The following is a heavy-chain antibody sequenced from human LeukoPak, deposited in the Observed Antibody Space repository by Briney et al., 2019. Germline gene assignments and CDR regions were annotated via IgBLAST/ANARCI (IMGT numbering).Heavy chain of an antibody. CDR3: ARGASARYFGAFDI. Sequence: GGSLRLSCAASGFTFSTYWMHWVRQAPGKGLVWVSRINSDGSSTICADSVKGRFTISRDNAKNTLYLQMNSLSAEDTAVYYCARGASARYFGAFDIWGRGTMVTVSS. CDR2: INSDGSST. V-gene: IGHV3-74*01. D-gene: IGHD3-9*01. CDR1: GFTFSTYW. J-gene: IGHJ3*02.